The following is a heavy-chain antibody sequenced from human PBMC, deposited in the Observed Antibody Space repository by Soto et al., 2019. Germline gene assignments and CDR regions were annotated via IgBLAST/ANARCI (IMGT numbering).Heavy chain of an antibody. CDR1: GFTFSSYG. CDR2: ISYDGSNK. V-gene: IGHV3-30*18. J-gene: IGHJ4*02. CDR3: AKLWFGTGFDY. Sequence: LRLSCAASGFTFSSYGMHWVRQAPGKGLEWVAVISYDGSNKYYADSVKGRFTISRDNSKNTLYLQMNSLRAEDTAVYYCAKLWFGTGFDYWGQGTLVTVSS. D-gene: IGHD3-10*01.